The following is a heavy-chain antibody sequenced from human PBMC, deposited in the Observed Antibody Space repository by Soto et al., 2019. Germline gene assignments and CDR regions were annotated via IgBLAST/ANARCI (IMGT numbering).Heavy chain of an antibody. CDR1: GYTFTGYY. V-gene: IGHV1-2*04. Sequence: ASVKVSCKASGYTFTGYYMHWARQAPGQGLEWMGWINPNSGGTNYAQKFQGWVTMTRDTSISTAYMELSRLRSDDTAVYYCARARGSSSDAFDIWGQGTMVTVSS. J-gene: IGHJ3*02. CDR2: INPNSGGT. CDR3: ARARGSSSDAFDI. D-gene: IGHD6-6*01.